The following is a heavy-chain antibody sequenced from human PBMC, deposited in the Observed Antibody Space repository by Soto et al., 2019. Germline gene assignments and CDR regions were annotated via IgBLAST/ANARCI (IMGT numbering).Heavy chain of an antibody. Sequence: GGSLRLSCAASGFTFSSYAMSWVRQAPGKGLEWVSAISGSGGSTYYADSVKGRFTISRDNSKNTLYLQMKSLRAEDTAVYYCATGLHLGELSSTSYYMDVWGKGTTVTVSS. J-gene: IGHJ6*03. CDR1: GFTFSSYA. D-gene: IGHD3-16*02. CDR3: ATGLHLGELSSTSYYMDV. V-gene: IGHV3-23*01. CDR2: ISGSGGST.